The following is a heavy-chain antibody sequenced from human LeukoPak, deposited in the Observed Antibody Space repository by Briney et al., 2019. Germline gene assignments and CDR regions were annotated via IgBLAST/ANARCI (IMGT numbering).Heavy chain of an antibody. J-gene: IGHJ4*02. CDR1: GGSISIYY. Sequence: PSETLSLTCTVSGGSISIYYWSWIRQPPGKGLEWIGEINHSGSTNYNPSLKSRVTISVDTSKNQFSLKLSSVTAAGTAVYYCARSLSRTYYYGSGSYRPGDYWGQGTLVTVSS. CDR2: INHSGST. V-gene: IGHV4-34*01. D-gene: IGHD3-10*01. CDR3: ARSLSRTYYYGSGSYRPGDY.